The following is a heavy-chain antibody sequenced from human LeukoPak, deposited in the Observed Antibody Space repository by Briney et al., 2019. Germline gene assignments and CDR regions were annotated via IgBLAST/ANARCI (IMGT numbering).Heavy chain of an antibody. CDR2: ISSSSSTI. CDR3: ARSPRDYGDYVNWFDP. V-gene: IGHV3-48*01. J-gene: IGHJ5*02. Sequence: GGSLRLSCAASGFTFSSYSMNWVRQAPGKGLEWVSYISSSSSTIYYADSVKGRFTISRDNAKNSLYLQMNSLRAEDTAVYYCARSPRDYGDYVNWFDPWGQGTLVTVSS. CDR1: GFTFSSYS. D-gene: IGHD4-17*01.